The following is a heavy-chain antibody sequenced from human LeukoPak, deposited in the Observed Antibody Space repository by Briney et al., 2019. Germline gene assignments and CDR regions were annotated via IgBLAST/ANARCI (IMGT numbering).Heavy chain of an antibody. CDR1: GGSISNSSW. J-gene: IGHJ3*02. D-gene: IGHD5/OR15-5a*01. V-gene: IGHV4-4*02. CDR3: ARDPNIVSTVTLRAFDI. Sequence: SETLSLTCAVSGGSISNSSWWSWVRQPPGKGLEWIGEVYHNGSPNYNPSFRGRVTILVDKSKNQFSLNLGSLTAADTAVYYCARDPNIVSTVTLRAFDIWGQGTMVSVSS. CDR2: VYHNGSP.